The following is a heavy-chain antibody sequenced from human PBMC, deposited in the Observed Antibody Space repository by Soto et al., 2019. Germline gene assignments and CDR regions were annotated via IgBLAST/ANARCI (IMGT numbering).Heavy chain of an antibody. Sequence: GGSLRLSCAASGSTFSSYSMNWVRQAPGKGLEWVSSISSSSSYIYYADSVKGRFTISRDNAKNSLYLQMNSLRAEDTAVYYCARDQGYSSSSTLGFDYWGQGTLVTVSS. CDR3: ARDQGYSSSSTLGFDY. V-gene: IGHV3-21*01. CDR1: GSTFSSYS. J-gene: IGHJ4*01. CDR2: ISSSSSYI. D-gene: IGHD6-6*01.